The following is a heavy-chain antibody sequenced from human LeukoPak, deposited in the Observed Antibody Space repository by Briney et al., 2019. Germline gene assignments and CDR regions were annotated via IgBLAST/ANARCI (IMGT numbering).Heavy chain of an antibody. CDR2: INPNSGGT. Sequence: ASVKVSCKASGYTFTGYYMHRVRQAPGQGLEWMGWINPNSGGTNYAQKFQGRVTMTRDTSISTAYMELSRLRSDDTAVYYCARARPIAAALFDPWGQGTLVTVSS. J-gene: IGHJ5*02. CDR1: GYTFTGYY. D-gene: IGHD6-13*01. CDR3: ARARPIAAALFDP. V-gene: IGHV1-2*02.